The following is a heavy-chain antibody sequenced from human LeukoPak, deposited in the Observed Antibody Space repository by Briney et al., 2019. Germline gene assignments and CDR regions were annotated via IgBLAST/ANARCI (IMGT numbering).Heavy chain of an antibody. J-gene: IGHJ3*02. D-gene: IGHD7-27*01. V-gene: IGHV3-15*01. CDR2: IKSKTDGGTT. Sequence: GGTLRLSCAASGFTFSNAWMNWVRQAPGKGLEWVGRIKSKTDGGTTDYAAPVKGRFSISRDDSKNTVSMQMDSLKIEDTAVYYCSALWGFAFDIWGQGTVVTVS. CDR3: SALWGFAFDI. CDR1: GFTFSNAW.